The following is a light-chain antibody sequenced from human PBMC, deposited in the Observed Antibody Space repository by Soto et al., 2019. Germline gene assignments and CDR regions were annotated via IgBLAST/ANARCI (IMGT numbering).Light chain of an antibody. V-gene: IGKV1-39*01. CDR2: SAS. CDR3: QQTFNTPWT. CDR1: QSITNY. Sequence: DIQMTQSPSSLSSSVGDRVTITCRASQSITNYLNWYQQKPGKAPKLLIYSASSVQSGVPSSFSGSGSGTAFTLTISNLQPEDFASYYCQQTFNTPWTFGQGSRVEIK. J-gene: IGKJ1*01.